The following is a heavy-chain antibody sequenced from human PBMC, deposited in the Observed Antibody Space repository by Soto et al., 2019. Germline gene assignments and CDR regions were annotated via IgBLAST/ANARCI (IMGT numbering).Heavy chain of an antibody. CDR3: AREGLVVPAVLPSYHYYYGMDV. Sequence: PGGSLRLSCAASGFAFSSDWLGWVREAPGAGLEGVANIKQDGSEKYYVDSVKGRFTISRDNAKNSLYLQMNSLRAEDTAVYYCAREGLVVPAVLPSYHYYYGMDVWGQGTTVTVSS. CDR2: IKQDGSEK. D-gene: IGHD2-2*01. J-gene: IGHJ6*02. CDR1: GFAFSSDW. V-gene: IGHV3-7*03.